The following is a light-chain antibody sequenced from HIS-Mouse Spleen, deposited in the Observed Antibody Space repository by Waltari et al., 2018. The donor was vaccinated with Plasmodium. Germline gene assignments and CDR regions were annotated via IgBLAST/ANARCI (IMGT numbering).Light chain of an antibody. J-gene: IGKJ5*01. CDR1: QSGSSSY. V-gene: IGKV3-20*01. CDR3: QQYGSSPPIT. Sequence: EIVLTQSPGTLSLSPGERATLPCRASQSGSSSYLAWYQQKPGQAPRLLIYGASSRATGIPDRFSGSGSGTDFTLTISRLEPEDFAVYYCQQYGSSPPITFGQGTRLEIK. CDR2: GAS.